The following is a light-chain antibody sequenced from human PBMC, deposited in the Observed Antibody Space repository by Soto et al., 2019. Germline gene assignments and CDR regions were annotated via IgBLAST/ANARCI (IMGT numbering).Light chain of an antibody. V-gene: IGKV1-39*01. Sequence: DIQITHSPSSLSASVGDSVTITCRSSQNIKTYLNWYQQKPGKAPNLLIYAASSLHSGVPSRFSGSGSGTDFTLTISSLQPEDFATYYCQQSFSSPPWTFGQGTKVDIK. CDR2: AAS. CDR3: QQSFSSPPWT. CDR1: QNIKTY. J-gene: IGKJ1*01.